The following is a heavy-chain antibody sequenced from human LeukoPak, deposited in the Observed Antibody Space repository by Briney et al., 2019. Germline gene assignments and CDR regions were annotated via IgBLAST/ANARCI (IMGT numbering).Heavy chain of an antibody. D-gene: IGHD2-21*01. CDR2: IGSDGSHT. J-gene: IGHJ3*02. CDR1: GFTFSTYF. V-gene: IGHV3-30-3*01. CDR3: ARERQDTILHSGAFDI. Sequence: GGSLRLSCAASGFTFSTYFMHWVRQAPGKGLEWVADIGSDGSHTFYVESVKGRFTISRDNSKNTLYLQMNSLRAEDTAVYFCARERQDTILHSGAFDIWGQGTMVTVSS.